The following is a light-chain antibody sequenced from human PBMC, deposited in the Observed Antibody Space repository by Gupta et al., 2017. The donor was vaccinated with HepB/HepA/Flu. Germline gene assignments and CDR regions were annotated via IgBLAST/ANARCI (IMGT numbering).Light chain of an antibody. J-gene: IGLJ2*01. CDR2: FDD. CDR1: SSNIGNNA. CDR3: AAWDDSLSGLV. V-gene: IGLV1-36*01. Sequence: QSVLTQPPSVSEPPRQRVTISCSGSSSNIGNNAVNWYQQLPGKAPQLLIYFDDLLPSGVSDRFSASKSGTSASLAISGLQSEDEAYYYCAAWDDSLSGLVFGGGTKLSVL.